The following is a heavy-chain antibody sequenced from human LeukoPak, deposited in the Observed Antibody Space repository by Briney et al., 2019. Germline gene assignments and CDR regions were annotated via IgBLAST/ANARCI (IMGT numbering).Heavy chain of an antibody. CDR2: ISAYNGNT. V-gene: IGHV1-18*01. CDR1: GYTFTSYG. D-gene: IGHD6-19*01. J-gene: IGHJ4*02. Sequence: ASVKVSCKASGYTFTSYGISWVRQDPGQGLEWMGWISAYNGNTNYAQKLQGRVTMTTDTSTSTAYMELRSLRSDDTAVYYCAREKIAVAGIGVPLDYWGQGTLVTVSS. CDR3: AREKIAVAGIGVPLDY.